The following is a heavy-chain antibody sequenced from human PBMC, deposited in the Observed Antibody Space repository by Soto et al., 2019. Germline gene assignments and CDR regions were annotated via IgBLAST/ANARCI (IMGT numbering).Heavy chain of an antibody. V-gene: IGHV4-30-4*01. CDR3: ARDRSNSPDYFDY. D-gene: IGHD6-6*01. J-gene: IGHJ4*02. Sequence: KPSETLSLTCTVSGGSISSDDYYWSWIRQPPGKGLEWIGYIYYSGSTSYNPSLKSRLTISLDTSKNQFSLKLSSVSAADTAVYYCARDRSNSPDYFDYWGQGTLVTVSS. CDR1: GGSISSDDYY. CDR2: IYYSGST.